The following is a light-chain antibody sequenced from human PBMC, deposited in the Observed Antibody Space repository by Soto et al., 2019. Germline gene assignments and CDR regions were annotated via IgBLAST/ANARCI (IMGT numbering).Light chain of an antibody. J-gene: IGKJ5*01. CDR2: DAY. V-gene: IGKV3-11*01. Sequence: EVVLAQSPVTLSLCPGERATLSCRASQSFRGLLAWYQQKPGQALRLLIYDAYNRATGIPPRFSGSGSGTDFTLTISSLEPEDSAVYYCQQRHMWPITLGQGTRLEIK. CDR3: QQRHMWPIT. CDR1: QSFRGL.